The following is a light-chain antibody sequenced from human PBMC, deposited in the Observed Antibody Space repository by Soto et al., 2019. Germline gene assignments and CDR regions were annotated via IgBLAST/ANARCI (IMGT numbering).Light chain of an antibody. CDR2: LGS. CDR3: MQALQTPLT. CDR1: QSLLHSSGNNY. V-gene: IGKV2-28*01. Sequence: DIVMTQSPLSLPVTPGESASISCRSSQSLLHSSGNNYLDWYLQKPGQSPQLLIYLGSNRAPGVPDKVSGSGSGTDFTLKISRVEAEDVGVYYCMQALQTPLTFGGGTKVEIK. J-gene: IGKJ4*01.